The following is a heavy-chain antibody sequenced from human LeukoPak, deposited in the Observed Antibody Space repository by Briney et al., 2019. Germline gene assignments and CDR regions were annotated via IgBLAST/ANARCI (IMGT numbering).Heavy chain of an antibody. CDR1: GFTFSSYA. CDR2: ISGSGGTK. V-gene: IGHV3-23*01. D-gene: IGHD4-17*01. Sequence: GRTLRLSCAPSGFTFSSYAMSCVCQAPGRGLESVSAISGSGGTKYYADSVKGRFTISRDNSKNTLYLQMHSLRAEDTAVYYCAKAATPVYGDSDYWGQGTLVTVSS. J-gene: IGHJ4*02. CDR3: AKAATPVYGDSDY.